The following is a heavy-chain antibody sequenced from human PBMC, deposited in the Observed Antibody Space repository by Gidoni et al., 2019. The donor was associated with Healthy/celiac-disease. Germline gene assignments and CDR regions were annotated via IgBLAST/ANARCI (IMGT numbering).Heavy chain of an antibody. CDR1: GFPFSSYA. V-gene: IGHV3-23*01. D-gene: IGHD2-2*02. CDR3: SSSYTPAAPFDY. J-gene: IGHJ4*02. CDR2: ISGSGGST. Sequence: EVQLLESGGGLVQPGGSLRLSCAASGFPFSSYALSWVRQAPGKGLEWVSAISGSGGSTYYADSVKGRFTISRDNSKNTLYLQMNSLRAEDTAVYYCSSSYTPAAPFDYWGQGTLVTVSS.